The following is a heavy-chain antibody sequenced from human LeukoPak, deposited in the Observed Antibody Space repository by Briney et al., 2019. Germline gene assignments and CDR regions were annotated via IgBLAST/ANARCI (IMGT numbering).Heavy chain of an antibody. J-gene: IGHJ5*02. V-gene: IGHV3-66*01. D-gene: IGHD3-10*01. CDR3: ARGPLRLPLYQLLWFGESNEHNWFDP. Sequence: GGSLRLSCAASGFTVSSNYMSWVRQAPGKGLEWVSVIYSGGSTYYADSVKGRFTISRDNSKNTLYLQMNSLRAEDTAVYYCARGPLRLPLYQLLWFGESNEHNWFDPWGQGTLVTVSS. CDR1: GFTVSSNY. CDR2: IYSGGST.